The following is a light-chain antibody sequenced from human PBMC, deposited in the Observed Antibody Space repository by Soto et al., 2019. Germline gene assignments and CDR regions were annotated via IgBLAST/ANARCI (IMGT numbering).Light chain of an antibody. V-gene: IGKV3-20*01. Sequence: EIVLTQSPGTLSLSPGERATLSCRASQSVNSNHLAWYQQKPGQAPRLLIYGASSRATGIPDRFSGSGSGTDFTLTISRLEPEDFAVFFCQHYDSSPPTFGQGTKVEIK. CDR2: GAS. J-gene: IGKJ1*01. CDR3: QHYDSSPPT. CDR1: QSVNSNH.